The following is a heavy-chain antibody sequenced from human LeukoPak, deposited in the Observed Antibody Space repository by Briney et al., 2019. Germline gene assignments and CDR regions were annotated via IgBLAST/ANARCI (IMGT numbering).Heavy chain of an antibody. J-gene: IGHJ4*02. V-gene: IGHV3-23*01. CDR3: AKDTPYCSSTSCYSYYFDY. CDR1: GFTFSSYA. Sequence: GGSLRLSCAASGFTFSSYAMSWVRQAPGKGLEWVSAISGSGGSTYYADSVKGRFTISRDNSKNTLCLQMNSLRAEDTAVYYCAKDTPYCSSTSCYSYYFDYWGQGTLVTVSS. D-gene: IGHD2-2*01. CDR2: ISGSGGST.